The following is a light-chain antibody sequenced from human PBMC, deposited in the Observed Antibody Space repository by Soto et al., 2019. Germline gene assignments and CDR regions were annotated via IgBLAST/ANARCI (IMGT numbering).Light chain of an antibody. Sequence: EIVLTQSPATLSLSPGVRATLSCRASQSVGSFLAWYQQKSGQAPRLLIYDASNTAPGIPARFSGSGSGTDFTLTISSLEPEDFAVYYCQHRNNWLGTFGPGTKVDIK. J-gene: IGKJ3*01. CDR3: QHRNNWLGT. CDR1: QSVGSF. CDR2: DAS. V-gene: IGKV3-11*01.